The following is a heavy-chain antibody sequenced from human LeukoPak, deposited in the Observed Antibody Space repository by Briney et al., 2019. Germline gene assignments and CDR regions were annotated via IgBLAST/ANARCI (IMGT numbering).Heavy chain of an antibody. CDR1: GFTFSTYW. CDR3: ARGSLHY. J-gene: IGHJ4*02. V-gene: IGHV3-7*03. CDR2: IKEDGSEK. Sequence: GGSLRLSCAASGFTFSTYWMNWVRQAPGKGLEWVAKIKEDGSEKFYVDSVRGRFTISRDNAKNSLYLQMNSLRAEDTAVYYCARGSLHYWGQGTLVTVSS.